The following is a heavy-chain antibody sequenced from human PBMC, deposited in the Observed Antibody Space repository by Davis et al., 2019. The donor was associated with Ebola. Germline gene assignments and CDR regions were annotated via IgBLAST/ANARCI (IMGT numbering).Heavy chain of an antibody. V-gene: IGHV3-74*01. D-gene: IGHD6-6*01. Sequence: GESLKISCVASRFTLSRYWMHWVRQAPGKGLVWVSRISAGSSAYYADSVKGRFTISRDNAENTVSLQMNSLRAEDTAVYYCARDRGQLVNYFDYWGQGTLVTVSS. CDR2: ISAGSSA. CDR1: RFTLSRYW. CDR3: ARDRGQLVNYFDY. J-gene: IGHJ4*02.